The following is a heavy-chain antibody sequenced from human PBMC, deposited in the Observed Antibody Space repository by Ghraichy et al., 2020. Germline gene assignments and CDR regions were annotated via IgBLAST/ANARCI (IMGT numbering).Heavy chain of an antibody. Sequence: GESLNISCAGSGFTFSTYAMSWVRRAPGKGLEWVSAVSGNGIDTYYGDSVKGRFTISRDNSKNTLYLQMNSLRAEDTAIYYCAKGVVGYCTSSSCHAYDIWGHGALFTFSS. V-gene: IGHV3-23*01. CDR3: AKGVVGYCTSSSCHAYDI. CDR2: VSGNGIDT. D-gene: IGHD2-2*01. CDR1: GFTFSTYA. J-gene: IGHJ3*02.